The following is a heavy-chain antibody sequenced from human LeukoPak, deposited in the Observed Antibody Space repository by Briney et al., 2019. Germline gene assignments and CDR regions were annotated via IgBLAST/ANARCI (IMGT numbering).Heavy chain of an antibody. CDR3: ARATMDYYYYMDV. D-gene: IGHD5-12*01. CDR1: GFPFSIYE. CDR2: IASSGTPR. V-gene: IGHV3-48*03. Sequence: GGSLRLSCAVSGFPFSIYEMNWVRQAPGKGLEWVSNIASSGTPRYYADSVKGRFSISRDNAKNSLYLQMNSLRAEDTAVYYCARATMDYYYYMDVWGKGTTVTVSS. J-gene: IGHJ6*03.